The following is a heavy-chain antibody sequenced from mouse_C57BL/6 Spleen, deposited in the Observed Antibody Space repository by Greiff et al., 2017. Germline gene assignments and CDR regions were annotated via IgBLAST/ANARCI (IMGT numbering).Heavy chain of an antibody. D-gene: IGHD1-3*01. CDR2: ISSGGSYT. Sequence: EVKLVESGGDLVKPGGSLKLSCAASGFTFSSYGMSWVRQTPDKRLEWVATISSGGSYTYYPDSVKGRFTISRDNAKNTLYLQMSSLKSEDTAMYYCARHDPLNYYAMDYWGQGTSVTVSS. V-gene: IGHV5-6*02. CDR3: ARHDPLNYYAMDY. J-gene: IGHJ4*01. CDR1: GFTFSSYG.